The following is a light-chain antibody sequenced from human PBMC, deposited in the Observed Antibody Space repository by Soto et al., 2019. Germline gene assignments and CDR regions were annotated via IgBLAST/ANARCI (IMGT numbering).Light chain of an antibody. Sequence: IQMAHSPSTLSASIGDRVTITGRASQIISSGLAWYQQKPGKAPKLLIYDASSLESGVPSRFSGIGSGTEFSLTISNLQPEDFATYYCQQYHGFWFGQGTKVDI. CDR3: QQYHGFW. V-gene: IGKV1-5*01. J-gene: IGKJ1*01. CDR1: QIISSG. CDR2: DAS.